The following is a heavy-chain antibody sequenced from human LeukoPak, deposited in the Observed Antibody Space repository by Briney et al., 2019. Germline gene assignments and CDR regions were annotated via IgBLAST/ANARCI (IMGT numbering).Heavy chain of an antibody. V-gene: IGHV4-34*01. CDR2: IYHSGST. J-gene: IGHJ6*02. Sequence: SETLSLTCAVYGGSFSGYYWSWIRQPPGKGLEWIGEIYHSGSTNYNPSLKSRVTISVDKSKNQFSLKLSSVTAADTAVYYCAREEGREQQLALYYYYYYGMDVWGQGTTVTVSS. CDR1: GGSFSGYY. CDR3: AREEGREQQLALYYYYYYGMDV. D-gene: IGHD6-13*01.